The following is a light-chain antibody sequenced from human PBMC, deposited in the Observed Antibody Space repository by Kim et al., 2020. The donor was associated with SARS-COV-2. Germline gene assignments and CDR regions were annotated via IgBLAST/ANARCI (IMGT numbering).Light chain of an antibody. V-gene: IGLV2-11*01. J-gene: IGLJ1*01. CDR3: CSYAGSYPYV. CDR2: DVS. CDR1: SSDVGGYNH. Sequence: GQSVTISCTGTSSDVGGYNHVSWYQQHPGKAPKLMIYDVSKRPSGVPDRFSGSKSGNTASLTISGLQAEDEADYYCCSYAGSYPYVFGTGTKVTVL.